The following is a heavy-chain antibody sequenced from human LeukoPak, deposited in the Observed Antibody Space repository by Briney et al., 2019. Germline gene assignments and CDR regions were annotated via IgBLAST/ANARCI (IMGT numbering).Heavy chain of an antibody. D-gene: IGHD1-1*01. J-gene: IGHJ4*02. V-gene: IGHV1-2*02. CDR1: GYTFTGYY. CDR2: INPNSGGT. CDR3: ARGLGTRWFFDY. Sequence: ASVKVSCKASGYTFTGYYMHWVRQAPGQGLEWMGWINPNSGGTNYAQKFQGRVTMTRDTSISTAYMELRLLTSEDTAMYYCARGLGTRWFFDYWGQGTLVTVSS.